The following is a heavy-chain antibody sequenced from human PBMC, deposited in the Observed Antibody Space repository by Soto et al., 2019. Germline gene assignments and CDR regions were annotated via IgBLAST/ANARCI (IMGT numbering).Heavy chain of an antibody. J-gene: IGHJ3*02. D-gene: IGHD6-13*01. CDR2: IYHSRST. CDR1: GGSISSSNW. V-gene: IGHV4-4*01. Sequence: QVQLQESGPGLVKPSGTLSLTCAVSGGSISSSNWSSWVRQPPGKGLEWMGEIYHSRSTNYNPSRKSRATIAEDKSKNTCSMTLSSVTAAVTAVYCCERVRGSSSWYVMSLVANAFDIWGQGTMVTVSS. CDR3: ERVRGSSSWYVMSLVANAFDI.